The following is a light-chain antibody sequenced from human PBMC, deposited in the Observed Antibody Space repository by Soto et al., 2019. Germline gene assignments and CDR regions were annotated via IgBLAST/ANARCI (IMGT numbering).Light chain of an antibody. CDR2: EVS. V-gene: IGLV2-8*01. J-gene: IGLJ2*01. Sequence: QSVLTHPRSVSWSPGHSVTISCTGTSSDVGGYNYVSWYQQHPGKAPKLMISEVSKRPSGVPDRFSGSKSGNTASLTVSGLQAEDEADYYCSSYAGSNNVVFGGGTKVTAL. CDR3: SSYAGSNNVV. CDR1: SSDVGGYNY.